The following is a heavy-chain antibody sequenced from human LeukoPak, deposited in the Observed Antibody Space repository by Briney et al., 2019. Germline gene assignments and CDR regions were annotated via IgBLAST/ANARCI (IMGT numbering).Heavy chain of an antibody. D-gene: IGHD3-22*01. CDR1: GFTISSNY. Sequence: GGSLRLSCVASGFTISSNYMSWVRQAPGKGLEWVSVIYSDGKTYYAESVKGRVTVSRDNSKSTLYLQMNSLRAEDTAVYYCAKSSYYDSSGYYREYYFDYWGQGTLVTVSS. CDR3: AKSSYYDSSGYYREYYFDY. CDR2: IYSDGKT. V-gene: IGHV3-53*01. J-gene: IGHJ4*02.